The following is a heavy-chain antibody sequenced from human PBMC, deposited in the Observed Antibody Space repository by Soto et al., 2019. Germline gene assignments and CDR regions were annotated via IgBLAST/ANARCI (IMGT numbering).Heavy chain of an antibody. J-gene: IGHJ4*02. CDR3: ARVRQSLAVAGQSFDY. V-gene: IGHV4-4*02. D-gene: IGHD6-19*01. Sequence: QVQLQESGPGLVKPSGTLSLTCAVSGGSISSSNWWSWVRQPPGKGLEWIGEIYHSGSTNYNPSLTRRVTMSVDKSKNQFSLKLSSVTAADTAVYYCARVRQSLAVAGQSFDYWGQGTLVTVSS. CDR1: GGSISSSNW. CDR2: IYHSGST.